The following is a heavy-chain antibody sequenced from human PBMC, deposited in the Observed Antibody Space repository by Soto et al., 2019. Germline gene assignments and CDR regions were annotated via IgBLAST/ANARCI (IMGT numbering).Heavy chain of an antibody. Sequence: QVRLVQSGAEVKRPGASVKVSCSASGYPFVDYALHWVRQAPGQGLEWVGWMNPKTGNIKSSHKFEDRVSITRDTATSTAYMELSGLRSEYTAVYFCTREAVVAENGFDPWGQGTLVTVSS. V-gene: IGHV1-3*01. D-gene: IGHD3-22*01. J-gene: IGHJ5*02. CDR2: MNPKTGNI. CDR1: GYPFVDYA. CDR3: TREAVVAENGFDP.